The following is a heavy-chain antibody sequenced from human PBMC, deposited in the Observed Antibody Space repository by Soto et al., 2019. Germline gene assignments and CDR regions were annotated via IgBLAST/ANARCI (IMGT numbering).Heavy chain of an antibody. CDR1: GGSFSGYY. D-gene: IGHD3-10*01. CDR3: ARKPYYYGSGSYRH. V-gene: IGHV4-34*01. Sequence: QVQLQQWDAGLLKPSETLSLTCAVYGGSFSGYYWSWIRQPPGKGLEWIGEINHSGSTNYNPSLKSRVTISVDTSKNQFSLKLSSVTAADTAVYYCARKPYYYGSGSYRHWGQGTLVTVSS. CDR2: INHSGST. J-gene: IGHJ4*02.